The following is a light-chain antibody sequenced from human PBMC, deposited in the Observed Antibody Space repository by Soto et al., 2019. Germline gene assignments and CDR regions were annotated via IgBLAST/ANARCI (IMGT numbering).Light chain of an antibody. Sequence: EIVMSQSPATLSVSPGEGATLSCRASQSVSNNLAWYQQKPGQAPRLLIYAASTRATGIPARFSGSGSATEFTLTISSLQSEDFAVYYCQQYNNWPPLTFGGGTKVEIK. CDR3: QQYNNWPPLT. CDR1: QSVSNN. CDR2: AAS. J-gene: IGKJ4*01. V-gene: IGKV3-15*01.